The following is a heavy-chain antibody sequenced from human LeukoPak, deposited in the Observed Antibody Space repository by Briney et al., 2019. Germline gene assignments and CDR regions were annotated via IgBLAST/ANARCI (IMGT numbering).Heavy chain of an antibody. Sequence: PGGSLRLSCAASGFTFSSYSMNWVRQAPGKGLEWVSYISSSGSTIDYADSVKGRFTISRDNAKNSLYLQMNSLRAEDTAVYYCSRLRGYSYGYADNWGQGSLVTVSS. CDR2: ISSSGSTI. CDR1: GFTFSSYS. CDR3: SRLRGYSYGYADN. V-gene: IGHV3-48*04. D-gene: IGHD5-18*01. J-gene: IGHJ4*02.